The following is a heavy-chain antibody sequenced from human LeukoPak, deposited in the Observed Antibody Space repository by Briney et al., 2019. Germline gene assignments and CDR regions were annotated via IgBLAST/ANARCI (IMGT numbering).Heavy chain of an antibody. J-gene: IGHJ4*02. V-gene: IGHV4-59*01. Sequence: SETLSLTCTVSGGSISSYYWSWIRQPPGKGLEWIGYIYYSGSTNYNPSLKSRVTIPVDMSKNQFSLKLSSVTAADTAVYYCARDTYYYDSSGYRPFDYWGQGTLVTVSS. CDR2: IYYSGST. CDR1: GGSISSYY. D-gene: IGHD3-22*01. CDR3: ARDTYYYDSSGYRPFDY.